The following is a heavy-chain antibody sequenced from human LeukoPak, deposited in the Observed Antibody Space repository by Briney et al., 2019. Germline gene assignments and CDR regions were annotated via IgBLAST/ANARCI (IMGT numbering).Heavy chain of an antibody. Sequence: SETLSLTCAVYGGSFSGYYWSWIRQPPGKGLEWIGEINHSGSTNYNPSLKSRVTISVDTSKNQFSLKLSSVTAAGTAVYYCARGNSREGVVIVVVFDYWGQGTLVTVSS. CDR3: ARGNSREGVVIVVVFDY. CDR1: GGSFSGYY. J-gene: IGHJ4*02. V-gene: IGHV4-34*01. D-gene: IGHD3-22*01. CDR2: INHSGST.